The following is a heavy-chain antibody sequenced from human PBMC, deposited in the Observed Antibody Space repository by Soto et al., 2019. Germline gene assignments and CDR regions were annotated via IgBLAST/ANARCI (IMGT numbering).Heavy chain of an antibody. CDR1: GGSISSSSYY. CDR2: IYYSGST. J-gene: IGHJ5*02. V-gene: IGHV4-39*02. D-gene: IGHD1-26*01. Sequence: QLQLQESGPGLVKPSETLSLTCTVSGGSISSSSYYWGWIRQPPGKGLEWIGSIYYSGSTYYNPSLKRPATPPGPPPHAPLSPQLSPVPAPPPAVSYCATPEVGGIYVSTFHPWGQGTLVTVSS. CDR3: ATPEVGGIYVSTFHP.